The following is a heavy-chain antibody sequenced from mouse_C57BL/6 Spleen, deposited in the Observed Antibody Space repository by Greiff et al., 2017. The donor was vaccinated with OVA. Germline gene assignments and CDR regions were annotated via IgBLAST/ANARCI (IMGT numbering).Heavy chain of an antibody. V-gene: IGHV2-2*01. CDR1: GFSLTSYG. CDR2: IWRGGST. CDR3: ARYGSLFFDY. Sequence: VKLQQSGPGLVQPSQSLSITCTVSGFSLTSYGVHWVRQSPGKGLEWLGVIWRGGSTDYNAAFISRLSISKDNSKSQVFFKMNSLQADDTAIYYCARYGSLFFDYWGKGTTLTVSS. D-gene: IGHD2-10*02. J-gene: IGHJ2*01.